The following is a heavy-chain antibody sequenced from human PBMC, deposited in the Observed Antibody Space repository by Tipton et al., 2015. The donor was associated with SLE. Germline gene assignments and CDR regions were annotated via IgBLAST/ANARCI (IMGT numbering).Heavy chain of an antibody. CDR3: ARGNTVTTPIYYYYYYMDV. CDR1: GGSISSSSYY. Sequence: TLSLTCTVSGGSISSSSYYWGWIRQPPGKGLEWIGSIYYSGSTYYNPSLKSRVTISVDTSENQFSLKLSSVTAADTAVYYCARGNTVTTPIYYYYYYMDVWGKGTTVTVSS. V-gene: IGHV4-39*07. D-gene: IGHD4-11*01. J-gene: IGHJ6*03. CDR2: IYYSGST.